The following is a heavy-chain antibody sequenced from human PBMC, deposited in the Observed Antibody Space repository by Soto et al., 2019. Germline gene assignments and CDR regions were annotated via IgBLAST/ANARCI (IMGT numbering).Heavy chain of an antibody. D-gene: IGHD3-22*01. CDR2: ISYDGSNK. J-gene: IGHJ4*02. CDR3: AKDIEPYDSSGNFDY. V-gene: IGHV3-30*18. Sequence: HPGGSLRLSCAASGFTFSSYGMHWVRQAPGKGLEWVAVISYDGSNKYYADSVKGRFTISRDNSKNTLYLQMNSLRAEDTAVYYCAKDIEPYDSSGNFDYWGQGTLVTVSS. CDR1: GFTFSSYG.